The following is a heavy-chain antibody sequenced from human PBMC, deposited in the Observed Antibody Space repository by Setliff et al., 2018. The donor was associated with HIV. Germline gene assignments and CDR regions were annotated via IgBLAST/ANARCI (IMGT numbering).Heavy chain of an antibody. V-gene: IGHV4-39*07. CDR3: ATERWLYQNFDS. CDR1: GGSISSDDYF. D-gene: IGHD3-16*01. CDR2: IFHTGNT. J-gene: IGHJ4*02. Sequence: SETLSLTCTVSGGSISSDDYFWGWVRQPPGKGLEWIGNIFHTGNTNYNPSLKSRVTMSVDTSKNQFSLNLNSVTATDTAIYYCATERWLYQNFDSWGQGTQVTVSS.